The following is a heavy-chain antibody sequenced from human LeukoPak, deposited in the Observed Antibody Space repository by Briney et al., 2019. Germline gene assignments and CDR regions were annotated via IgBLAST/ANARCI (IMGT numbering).Heavy chain of an antibody. V-gene: IGHV3-11*04. CDR3: VRGRTSGSSWPFDY. CDR2: IGSSGGSI. Sequence: GGSLRLSCAASVFTFNDYYMSWIRQAPGKGLEWISYIGSSGGSINYADSVKGRFTISRDNAKNSLSLQMNSLRAEDTAVYYCVRGRTSGSSWPFDYWGQGTLVTVSS. CDR1: VFTFNDYY. D-gene: IGHD6-13*01. J-gene: IGHJ4*02.